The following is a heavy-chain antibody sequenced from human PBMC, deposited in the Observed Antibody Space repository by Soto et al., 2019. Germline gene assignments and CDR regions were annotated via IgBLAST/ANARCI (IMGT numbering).Heavy chain of an antibody. D-gene: IGHD2-2*01. CDR1: GGSISSGDYY. V-gene: IGHV4-30-4*01. CDR3: ARVRGYCSSTSCFNWLDP. Sequence: KPSETLSLTCTVAGGSISSGDYYWSWIRQPPGKGLEWIGYIYYSVSTYYNPSLKSRVTISVDTSKNQFSLKLSSVTAADTAVYYCARVRGYCSSTSCFNWLDPWGQGTLVTVSS. CDR2: IYYSVST. J-gene: IGHJ5*02.